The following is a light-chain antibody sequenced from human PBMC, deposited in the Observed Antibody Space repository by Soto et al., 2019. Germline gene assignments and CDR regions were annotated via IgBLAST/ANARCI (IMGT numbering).Light chain of an antibody. CDR1: SSDVGGYNY. CDR3: CSYAGSYTCGQAV. CDR2: DVS. V-gene: IGLV2-11*01. Sequence: QAVLTQPRSVSGSPGQSVTISCTGTSSDVGGYNYVSWYQQHPGKAPKLMIYDVSKRPSGVPDRFSGSKSGNTASLTISGLQAEDEADYYCCSYAGSYTCGQAVFGGGTKLTVL. J-gene: IGLJ2*01.